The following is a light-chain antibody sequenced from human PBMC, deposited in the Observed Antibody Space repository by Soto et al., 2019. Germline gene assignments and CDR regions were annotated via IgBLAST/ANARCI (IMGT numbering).Light chain of an antibody. Sequence: EIVLTQSPGTLSLSPGERVTLSCRASQSVSSNYLAWYQQKPGQAPRLLIYATSSRATGIPDRFSGSGSGTYFTLTISRLEPEDFAVYYCQQYGNSPRYSFGQGNKLEIK. CDR3: QQYGNSPRYS. J-gene: IGKJ2*03. CDR1: QSVSSNY. CDR2: ATS. V-gene: IGKV3-20*01.